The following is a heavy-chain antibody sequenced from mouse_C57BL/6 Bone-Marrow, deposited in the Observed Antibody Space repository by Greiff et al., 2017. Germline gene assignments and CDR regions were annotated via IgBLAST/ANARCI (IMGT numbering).Heavy chain of an antibody. J-gene: IGHJ1*03. Sequence: VQLQQSGAELVRPGASVKLSCTASGFNIKDDYMHWVKQRPEQGLEWIGWIDPENGDTEYASKFQGKATITADTSSNTAYLQLSSLTSEDTAVYCCTTYYGSSYWYFDVWGTGTTVTVSS. V-gene: IGHV14-4*01. CDR2: IDPENGDT. CDR3: TTYYGSSYWYFDV. D-gene: IGHD1-1*01. CDR1: GFNIKDDY.